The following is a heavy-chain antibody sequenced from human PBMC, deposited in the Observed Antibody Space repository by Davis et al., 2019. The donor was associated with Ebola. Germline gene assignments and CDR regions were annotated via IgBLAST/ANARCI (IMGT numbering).Heavy chain of an antibody. J-gene: IGHJ4*02. CDR2: ISYDGSNK. CDR3: AKDRFPPVRGVHSPPGI. CDR1: GFTFSSYA. D-gene: IGHD3-10*01. Sequence: PGGSLRLSCAASGFTFSSYAMHWVRQAPGKGLEWVAVISYDGSNKYYADSVKGRFTISRDNSKNTLYLQMNSLRAEDTAVYYCAKDRFPPVRGVHSPPGIWGQGTLVTVSS. V-gene: IGHV3-30-3*01.